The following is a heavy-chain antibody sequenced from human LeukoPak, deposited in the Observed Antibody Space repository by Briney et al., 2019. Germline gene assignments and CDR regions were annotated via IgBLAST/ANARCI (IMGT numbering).Heavy chain of an antibody. CDR1: GGSISGYH. V-gene: IGHV4-59*01. Sequence: SETLSLTCNVSGGSISGYHWSWIRQPPGKGLEWLGYIYYSGSSNYNPSLKSRVTMSADTSQQQFSLKLSSVTAADTAVYYCARVPRSYYYYYYMDVWGKGTTVTVSS. CDR2: IYYSGSS. J-gene: IGHJ6*03. CDR3: ARVPRSYYYYYYMDV.